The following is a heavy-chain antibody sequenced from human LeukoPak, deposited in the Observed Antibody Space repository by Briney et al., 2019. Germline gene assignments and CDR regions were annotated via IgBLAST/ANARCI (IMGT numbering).Heavy chain of an antibody. V-gene: IGHV3-53*01. CDR2: ISGSGDTT. D-gene: IGHD1-26*01. J-gene: IGHJ3*01. CDR3: AKAFQRGWERDAFAF. Sequence: PGGSLRLSCAVSGFTVSSNYMNWVRQAPGKGLEWVSLISGSGDTTNYADSVKGRFTISRDNSKNTLYLQMNSLGADDTAVYYCAKAFQRGWERDAFAFWGQGTLVTVSS. CDR1: GFTVSSNY.